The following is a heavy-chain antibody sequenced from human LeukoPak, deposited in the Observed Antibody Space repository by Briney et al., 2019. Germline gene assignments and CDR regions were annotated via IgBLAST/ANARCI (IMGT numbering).Heavy chain of an antibody. J-gene: IGHJ5*02. CDR2: ISAYNGNT. CDR1: GYTFTSYG. D-gene: IGHD3-22*01. V-gene: IGHV1-18*01. CDR3: ARDVDYYDSSGYFLGLFDP. Sequence: ASVKVSCKASGYTFTSYGISWVRQAPGQGLEWMGWISAYNGNTNYAQKLQGRVTMTTDTSTSTAYMELRSLRSDDTAVYYCARDVDYYDSSGYFLGLFDPWGQGTLVTVSS.